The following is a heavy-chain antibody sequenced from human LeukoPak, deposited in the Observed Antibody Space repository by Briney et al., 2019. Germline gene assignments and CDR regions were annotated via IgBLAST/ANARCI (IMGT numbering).Heavy chain of an antibody. V-gene: IGHV3-30*02. CDR3: ATMGTTTDY. Sequence: GGSLRLSCAASGFTFSSYGMHWVRQAPGRGLEWVAFIRYDGSTKYYADSVKGRFTISRDNSKNTLYLQMNSLRAEDTAVYYCATMGTTTDYWGQGTLVTVSS. CDR1: GFTFSSYG. CDR2: IRYDGSTK. D-gene: IGHD2/OR15-2a*01. J-gene: IGHJ4*02.